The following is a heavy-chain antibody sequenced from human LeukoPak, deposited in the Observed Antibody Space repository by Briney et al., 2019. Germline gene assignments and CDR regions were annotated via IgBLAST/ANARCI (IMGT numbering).Heavy chain of an antibody. V-gene: IGHV3-23*01. CDR1: GFTFSNYA. CDR3: AKDYYEYSGCDY. Sequence: PGGSLRLSCAASGFTFSNYAMSWVRQASGKGLEWVSGISGSGGSTYYADSVKGRFTISRDNSKNTLYLQMNSLRVEDTAVYYCAKDYYEYSGCDYWGQGTLVTVSS. CDR2: ISGSGGST. D-gene: IGHD5-12*01. J-gene: IGHJ4*02.